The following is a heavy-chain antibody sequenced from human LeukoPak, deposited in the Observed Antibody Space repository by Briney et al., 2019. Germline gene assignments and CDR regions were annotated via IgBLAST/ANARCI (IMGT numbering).Heavy chain of an antibody. CDR1: GYSFTSSW. D-gene: IGHD6-19*01. Sequence: GESLKISCKGSGYSFTSSWVGWVRQMPGKGLEWMGIIYPGDSDTRYSPSFQGQVTISADRSISTAYLQWSSLKASDSAMYYCARLSIPGSDWYGYHFDYWGQGTLVTVSS. J-gene: IGHJ4*02. CDR2: IYPGDSDT. V-gene: IGHV5-51*01. CDR3: ARLSIPGSDWYGYHFDY.